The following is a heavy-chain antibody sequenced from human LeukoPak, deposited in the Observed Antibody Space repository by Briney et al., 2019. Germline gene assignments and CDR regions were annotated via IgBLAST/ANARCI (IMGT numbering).Heavy chain of an antibody. CDR3: ARVRFGVDFDP. CDR1: GYTFTSYG. J-gene: IGHJ5*02. V-gene: IGHV1-18*01. Sequence: ASVKVSCKASGYTFTSYGISWVRQAPGQGLEWMGWISAYNGNTNYARKLQGRVTMTTDTSTSTAYMEPRSLRSDDTAVYYCARVRFGVDFDPWGQGTLVTVSS. CDR2: ISAYNGNT. D-gene: IGHD3-3*01.